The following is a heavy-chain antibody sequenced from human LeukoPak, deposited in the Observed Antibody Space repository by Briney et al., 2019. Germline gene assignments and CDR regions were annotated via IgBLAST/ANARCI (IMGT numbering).Heavy chain of an antibody. CDR1: GFTFSSFA. CDR3: AGDRNSDWYSPLDY. CDR2: ISTAYDIT. V-gene: IGHV3-23*01. D-gene: IGHD6-19*01. J-gene: IGHJ4*02. Sequence: PGGSLRLSCAASGFTFSSFAMSWVRQAPGTGMDWVSSISTAYDITYYADFVKGRFTISRDNSKNTLYLQMNSLRAEDAAIYYCAGDRNSDWYSPLDYWGQGSQVTVSP.